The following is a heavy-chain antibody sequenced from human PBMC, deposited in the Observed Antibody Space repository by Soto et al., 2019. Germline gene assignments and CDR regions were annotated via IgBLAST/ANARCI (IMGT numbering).Heavy chain of an antibody. CDR1: GGSISSYY. CDR2: IYTSGST. V-gene: IGHV4-4*07. Sequence: QVQLQESGPGLVKPSETLSLTCTVSGGSISSYYWSWIRQPDGKGLEWIGRIYTSGSTNYNPSLKGRVTMSVDTSKNQFSLKLSSVTAADTAVYYCARDLAVGATALDYWGQGTLVTVSS. D-gene: IGHD1-26*01. J-gene: IGHJ4*02. CDR3: ARDLAVGATALDY.